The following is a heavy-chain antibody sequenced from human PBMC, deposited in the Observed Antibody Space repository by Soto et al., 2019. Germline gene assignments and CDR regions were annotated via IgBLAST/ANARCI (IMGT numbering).Heavy chain of an antibody. Sequence: GESLKISCKVSGYTFTSNGIAWVRQMPGKSLEWMGIIYPGDSDIRYSPSFEGRVTISADKSLSTAYLQLTSLKASDTAISYCARSQALDNWGHGTLVTVSS. V-gene: IGHV5-51*01. CDR3: ARSQALDN. J-gene: IGHJ4*01. CDR2: IYPGDSDI. CDR1: GYTFTSNG.